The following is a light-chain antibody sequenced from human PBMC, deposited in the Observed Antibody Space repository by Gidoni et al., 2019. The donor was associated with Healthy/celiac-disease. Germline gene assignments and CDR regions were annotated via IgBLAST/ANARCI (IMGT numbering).Light chain of an antibody. CDR1: QGISSY. CDR3: QQSFT. CDR2: AAS. V-gene: IGKV1-9*01. J-gene: IGKJ3*01. Sequence: GYRVTLTCRASQGISSYLVCYQQKPGKAPKLLIYAASTLQSGVPSRFSGSGSGTDFTLTISSLQPEYFATYYCQQSFTFGPGTKVDIK.